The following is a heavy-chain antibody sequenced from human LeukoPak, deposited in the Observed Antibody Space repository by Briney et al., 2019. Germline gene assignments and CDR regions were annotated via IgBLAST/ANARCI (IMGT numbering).Heavy chain of an antibody. CDR2: ISSSSSYI. J-gene: IGHJ4*02. D-gene: IGHD3-22*01. Sequence: GGSLRLSCAASGFTFSSYSMNWVRQAPGKGLEWVSSISSSSSYIYYADSVKGRFTISRDNAKNSLYLQMNSLRAEDTAVYYCARTDGSGYYSQGDFDYWGQGTLVTVSS. V-gene: IGHV3-21*01. CDR1: GFTFSSYS. CDR3: ARTDGSGYYSQGDFDY.